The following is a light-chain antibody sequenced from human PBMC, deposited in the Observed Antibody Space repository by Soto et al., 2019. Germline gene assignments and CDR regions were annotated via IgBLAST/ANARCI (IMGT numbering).Light chain of an antibody. Sequence: IQMTQSPSSLSASIGDRVTITCRASQTVNTYLHWYQQKPGKAPKLLIYAASNLQSGVPSRFSGSGSGTNFTLSLNSLQPEDFATYYCQQLNSYPPPFGQGTRLEI. CDR3: QQLNSYPPP. CDR1: QTVNTY. V-gene: IGKV1-39*01. CDR2: AAS. J-gene: IGKJ5*01.